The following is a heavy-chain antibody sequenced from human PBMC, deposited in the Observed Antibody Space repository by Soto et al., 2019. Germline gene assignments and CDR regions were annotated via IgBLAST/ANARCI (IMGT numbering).Heavy chain of an antibody. J-gene: IGHJ4*02. CDR1: GDSISSSRNY. CDR3: ARLTPSNYYHETGYYFDC. CDR2: IYYSGST. Sequence: TSETLSLTCTVSGDSISSSRNYWGWIRQPPGKGLEWIGSIYYSGSTYYNPSLKSRVTISADTPKNQFSLKLSSVTAADTAVYYCARLTPSNYYHETGYYFDCWGRGTLVTVSS. V-gene: IGHV4-39*01. D-gene: IGHD3-22*01.